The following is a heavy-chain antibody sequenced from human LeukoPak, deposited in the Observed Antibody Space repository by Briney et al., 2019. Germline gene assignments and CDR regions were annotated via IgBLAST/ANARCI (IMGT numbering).Heavy chain of an antibody. V-gene: IGHV5-51*01. D-gene: IGHD2-15*01. J-gene: IGHJ6*03. CDR3: ARSPYCSGVSCYSPYYYYYMDV. CDR1: GYSFTNYW. CDR2: IYPGDSNT. Sequence: GESLKISCKGSGYSFTNYWIGWVRQMPGKGLEWMGIIYPGDSNTRYSPSFQGRVTISAAKSISTAYLQWSSLKASDTAMYYCARSPYCSGVSCYSPYYYYYMDVWGKGTTVTVSS.